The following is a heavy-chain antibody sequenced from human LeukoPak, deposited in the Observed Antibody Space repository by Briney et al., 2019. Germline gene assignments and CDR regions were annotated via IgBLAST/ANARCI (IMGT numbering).Heavy chain of an antibody. V-gene: IGHV4-59*01. CDR2: IYYSVST. J-gene: IGHJ6*03. CDR3: ARGPLGYCSSTSCYARSYYYYYMDV. CDR1: GGSISSYY. D-gene: IGHD2-2*01. Sequence: SETLSLTCTVSGGSISSYYWSWIRQPPGKGLEWRGYIYYSVSTNYNPSLKSRVTISVDTSKNQFSLKLSSVTAADTAVYYCARGPLGYCSSTSCYARSYYYYYMDVWGKGTTVTVSS.